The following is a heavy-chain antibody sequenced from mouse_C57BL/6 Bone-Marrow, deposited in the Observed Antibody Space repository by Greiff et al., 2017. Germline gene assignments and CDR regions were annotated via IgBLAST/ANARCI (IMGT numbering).Heavy chain of an antibody. CDR3: TSPIYYDYDWFAY. J-gene: IGHJ3*01. V-gene: IGHV6-6*01. CDR1: GFTFSDAW. D-gene: IGHD2-4*01. CDR2: IRNKANNHAT. Sequence: DVQLVESGGGLVQPGGSMKLSCAASGFTFSDAWMDWVRQSPEKGLEWVAEIRNKANNHATYYAESVKGRFTISRDDSKSSVYLQMNSLRAEDTGIYYCTSPIYYDYDWFAYWGQGTLVTVSA.